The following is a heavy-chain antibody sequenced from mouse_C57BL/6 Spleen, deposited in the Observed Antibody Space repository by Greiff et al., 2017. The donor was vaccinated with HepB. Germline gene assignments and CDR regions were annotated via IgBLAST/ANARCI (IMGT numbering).Heavy chain of an antibody. CDR1: GFTFSSYA. D-gene: IGHD2-1*01. Sequence: EVKLMESGGGLVKPGGSLKLSCAASGFTFSSYAMSWVRQTPEKRLEWVATISDGGSYTYYPDNVKGRFTISRDNAKNNLYLQMSHLKSEDTAMYYCARGGDYGNYVDYWGQGTTLTVSS. V-gene: IGHV5-4*03. CDR3: ARGGDYGNYVDY. J-gene: IGHJ2*01. CDR2: ISDGGSYT.